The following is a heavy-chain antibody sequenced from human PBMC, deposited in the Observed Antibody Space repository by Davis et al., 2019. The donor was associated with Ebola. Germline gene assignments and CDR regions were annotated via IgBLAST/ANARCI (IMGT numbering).Heavy chain of an antibody. CDR2: IYYSGST. Sequence: MPSETLSLTCTVSGGSISSSSYYWGWIRQPPGKGLEWIGSIYYSGSTYYNPSLKSRVTISVDTSKNQFSLKLSSVTAADTAVYYCAREGRAMVRSPYYYYGMDVWGQGTTVTVSS. V-gene: IGHV4-39*07. D-gene: IGHD3-10*01. CDR3: AREGRAMVRSPYYYYGMDV. J-gene: IGHJ6*02. CDR1: GGSISSSSYY.